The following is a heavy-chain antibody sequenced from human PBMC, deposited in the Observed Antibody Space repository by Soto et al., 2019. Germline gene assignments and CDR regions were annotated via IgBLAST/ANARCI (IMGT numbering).Heavy chain of an antibody. V-gene: IGHV3-30*03. J-gene: IGHJ4*02. CDR3: AVALTYYYDSSGTDLGY. CDR2: ISYDGRNK. CDR1: GFTFSSYG. D-gene: IGHD3-22*01. Sequence: PGGSLRLSCAASGFTFSSYGMHWVRQAPGKGLEWVAVISYDGRNKNYADSVKGRFTISRDNSKNTLYLQMNSLRAEDTVVYYCAVALTYYYDSSGTDLGYWGQGTLVTVSS.